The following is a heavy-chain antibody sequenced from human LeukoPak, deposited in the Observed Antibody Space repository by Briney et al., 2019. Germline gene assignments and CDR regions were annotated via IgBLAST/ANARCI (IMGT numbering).Heavy chain of an antibody. Sequence: SVKVSCKASGGTFSSYAISWVRQAPGQGLEWMGGITPIFGTANYAQKFQGRVTITTDESTSTAYMELSSLRSEDTAVYYCARAIDDYGDYGSKVHWFDPWGQGILVTVSS. J-gene: IGHJ5*02. D-gene: IGHD4-17*01. CDR2: ITPIFGTA. CDR3: ARAIDDYGDYGSKVHWFDP. V-gene: IGHV1-69*05. CDR1: GGTFSSYA.